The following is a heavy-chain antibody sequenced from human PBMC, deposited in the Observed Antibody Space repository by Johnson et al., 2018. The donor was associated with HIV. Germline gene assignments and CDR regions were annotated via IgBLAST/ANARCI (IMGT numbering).Heavy chain of an antibody. Sequence: QVQLVESGGGLVKPGRSLRLSCAASGFTFSSYAMHWVRQAPGKGLEWVAVISYDGSNKYYADSVKGRFTISIDNSKNTLYLQMNSLRAEDTAVYYCAKDELGMGIGGAFDIWGQGTLVTVSS. CDR1: GFTFSSYA. D-gene: IGHD3-3*01. CDR2: ISYDGSNK. J-gene: IGHJ3*02. V-gene: IGHV3-30-3*01. CDR3: AKDELGMGIGGAFDI.